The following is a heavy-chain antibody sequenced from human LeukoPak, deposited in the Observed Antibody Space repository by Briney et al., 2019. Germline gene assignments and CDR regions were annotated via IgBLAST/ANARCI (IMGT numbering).Heavy chain of an antibody. Sequence: PGGSLRLSCAASGCTFSSYARSWVRQAPGKGLEWVSAISGSGGSTYYAESVKGPFTISRDNSKNTLYLQMHSLRAEDTAVYYCAKGGYSSRWYGGNDAFDIWGQGTMVTVSS. V-gene: IGHV3-23*01. CDR2: ISGSGGST. D-gene: IGHD6-13*01. CDR1: GCTFSSYA. CDR3: AKGGYSSRWYGGNDAFDI. J-gene: IGHJ3*02.